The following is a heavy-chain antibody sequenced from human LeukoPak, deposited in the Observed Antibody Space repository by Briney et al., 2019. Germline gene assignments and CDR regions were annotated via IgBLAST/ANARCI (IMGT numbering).Heavy chain of an antibody. Sequence: ASVNVSCKASGYTFTSYDINWVRQAPGQGLEWMGWMNPNSGNTGYAQKFQGRVTMTRNTSISTAYVELSSLRSEDTAVYYCARPWGCSSTSCYGWFDPWGQGTLVTVSS. CDR2: MNPNSGNT. D-gene: IGHD2-2*01. J-gene: IGHJ5*02. V-gene: IGHV1-8*01. CDR3: ARPWGCSSTSCYGWFDP. CDR1: GYTFTSYD.